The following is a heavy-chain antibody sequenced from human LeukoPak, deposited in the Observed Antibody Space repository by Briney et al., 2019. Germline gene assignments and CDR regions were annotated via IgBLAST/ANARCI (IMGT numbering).Heavy chain of an antibody. CDR2: IHFSGRT. Sequence: QPSETLSLTCTVSGGSISGHYWSYIRQPPGKGLEWIGFIHFSGRTRYNPSLQSRVTISLDTSENNFSLRLTSVTAADTAIYYCVRPINNDNSGDPDTFDVWGQGTMVTVSS. J-gene: IGHJ3*01. D-gene: IGHD1/OR15-1a*01. CDR3: VRPINNDNSGDPDTFDV. V-gene: IGHV4-59*11. CDR1: GGSISGHY.